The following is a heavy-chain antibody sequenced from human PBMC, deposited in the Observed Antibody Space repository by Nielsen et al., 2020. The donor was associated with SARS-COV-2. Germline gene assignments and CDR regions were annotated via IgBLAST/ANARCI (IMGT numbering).Heavy chain of an antibody. CDR3: ARDLVVVAAILDTYYYYGMDV. D-gene: IGHD2-15*01. J-gene: IGHJ6*02. V-gene: IGHV3-7*01. Sequence: WIRQPPGKGLEWVANIKQDGSEKYYVDSVKGRFTISRDNAKNSLYLQVNSLRAEDTAVYYCARDLVVVAAILDTYYYYGMDVWGQGTTVTVSS. CDR2: IKQDGSEK.